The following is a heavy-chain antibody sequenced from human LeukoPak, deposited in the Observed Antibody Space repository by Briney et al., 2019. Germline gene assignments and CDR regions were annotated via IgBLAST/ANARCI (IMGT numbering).Heavy chain of an antibody. CDR1: VYTFTSYD. Sequence: ASVKVSCKGSVYTFTSYDINWVRQATGQGLEWMGWVKPNSGNTGYAQKFQGRVTMTRSTSISTAYMELSSLISEDAAVYYCARGGDMQRGFDYWGQGTLVTVSS. D-gene: IGHD3-10*01. CDR2: VKPNSGNT. CDR3: ARGGDMQRGFDY. V-gene: IGHV1-8*01. J-gene: IGHJ4*02.